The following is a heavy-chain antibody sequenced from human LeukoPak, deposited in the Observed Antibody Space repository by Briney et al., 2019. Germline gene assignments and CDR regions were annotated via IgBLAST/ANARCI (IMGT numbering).Heavy chain of an antibody. CDR3: TSQAGYSSSWET. D-gene: IGHD6-13*01. CDR1: GLIFSGSA. CDR2: MRSKANNYAT. J-gene: IGHJ5*02. Sequence: GGSLRLSCAASGLIFSGSAMHRVRQAPGKGLEWVGRMRSKANNYATGYATSVIGRFTISRDDSKNTRYLEMNSLKIEDTAVYFCTSQAGYSSSWETWGQGTLVTVSS. V-gene: IGHV3-73*01.